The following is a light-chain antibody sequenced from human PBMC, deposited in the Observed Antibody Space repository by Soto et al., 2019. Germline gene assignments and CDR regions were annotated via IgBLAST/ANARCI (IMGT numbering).Light chain of an antibody. CDR3: QQGHSFPYT. CDR1: ESISRDY. CDR2: GAS. Sequence: EIVLTQSPGTLSLSPGQRATLSCRASESISRDYLAWYQQRLGQAPRLLIYGASSGATGIPDRFSGSGSGTDFTLTISSLQPEDFATYYCQQGHSFPYTFGQGTKLEI. V-gene: IGKV3-20*01. J-gene: IGKJ2*01.